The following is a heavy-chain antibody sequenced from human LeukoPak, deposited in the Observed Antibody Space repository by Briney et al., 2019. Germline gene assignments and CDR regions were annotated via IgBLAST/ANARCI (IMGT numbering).Heavy chain of an antibody. J-gene: IGHJ4*02. D-gene: IGHD5-12*01. Sequence: SQTLSLTCTVSGGSISSGYYYWSWIRQPPGKGLEWIGYIYYSGSTYFNPSLKSRVTISVDTSKNQFSLKLSSVTAADTAVYYCARGRGWLRPFDYWGQGTLVTVSS. V-gene: IGHV4-30-4*08. CDR3: ARGRGWLRPFDY. CDR1: GGSISSGYYY. CDR2: IYYSGST.